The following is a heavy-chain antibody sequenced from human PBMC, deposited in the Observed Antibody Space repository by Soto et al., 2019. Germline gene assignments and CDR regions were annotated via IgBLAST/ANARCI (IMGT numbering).Heavy chain of an antibody. CDR2: IYYSGST. J-gene: IGHJ4*02. V-gene: IGHV4-59*01. Sequence: SETLSLTCSVSGSSIRNYYWSWIRQPPGKGLEWIGNIYYSGSTNYNPSLKGRVFISVDSSRRQLSLRLNSLTAADTAVYYCTRVGGYYGDYPNFDYWGQGALVTVS. CDR3: TRVGGYYGDYPNFDY. CDR1: GSSIRNYY. D-gene: IGHD4-17*01.